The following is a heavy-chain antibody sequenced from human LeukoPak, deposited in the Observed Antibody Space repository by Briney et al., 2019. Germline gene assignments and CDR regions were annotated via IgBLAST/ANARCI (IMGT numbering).Heavy chain of an antibody. Sequence: GGSLRLSCAASGFTFSSYAMSWVRQAPGKGLEWVSAISGSGGSTHYADSVKGRFTISRDNSKNTLYLQMNSLRAEDTAVYYCAKTGEGLLGYFDYWGQGTLVTVSS. CDR3: AKTGEGLLGYFDY. D-gene: IGHD3-10*01. J-gene: IGHJ4*02. CDR1: GFTFSSYA. V-gene: IGHV3-23*01. CDR2: ISGSGGST.